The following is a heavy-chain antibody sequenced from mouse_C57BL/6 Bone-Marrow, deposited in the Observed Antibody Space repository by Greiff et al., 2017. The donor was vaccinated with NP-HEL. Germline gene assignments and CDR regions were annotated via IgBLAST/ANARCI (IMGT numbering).Heavy chain of an antibody. CDR1: GYTFTSYW. Sequence: VQLQQPGAELVRPGSSVKLSCKASGYTFTSYWMHWVKQRPIQGLEWIGNIDPSDSETHYNQKFKDKATLTVDKSSSTAYMQLSSLTSEDSAVYYCARGCYDVLAWFAYWGQGTLVTVSA. D-gene: IGHD2-12*01. J-gene: IGHJ3*01. V-gene: IGHV1-52*01. CDR2: IDPSDSET. CDR3: ARGCYDVLAWFAY.